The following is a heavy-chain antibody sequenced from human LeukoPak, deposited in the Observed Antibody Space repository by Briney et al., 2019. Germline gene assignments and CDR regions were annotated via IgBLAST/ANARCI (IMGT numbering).Heavy chain of an antibody. J-gene: IGHJ4*02. V-gene: IGHV3-30-3*01. CDR2: ISYDGSNR. CDR1: GFTFSTYA. D-gene: IGHD3-10*01. CDR3: ARTTTPHYYGSGSYALGY. Sequence: GGSLRLSCAASGFTFSTYAMHWVRQGPGKGLEWVAVISYDGSNRYYADSVKGRFTISRDNSKNTLYLQMSSLSAEDTAVYYCARTTTPHYYGSGSYALGYWGQGTLVTVPS.